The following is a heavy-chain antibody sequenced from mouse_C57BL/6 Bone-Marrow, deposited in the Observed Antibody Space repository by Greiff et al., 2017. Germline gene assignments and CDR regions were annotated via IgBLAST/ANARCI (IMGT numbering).Heavy chain of an antibody. CDR2: ISNGGGST. CDR1: GFTFSDYY. V-gene: IGHV5-12*01. CDR3: ARPPPEVFDY. Sequence: EVMLVESGGGLVQPGGSLKLSCAASGFTFSDYYMYWVRQTPEKRLEWVAYISNGGGSTYYPDTVKGRFTISRDNAKNTLYLQMSRLKSEDTAMYYCARPPPEVFDYWGQGTTLTVSS. D-gene: IGHD6-1*01. J-gene: IGHJ2*01.